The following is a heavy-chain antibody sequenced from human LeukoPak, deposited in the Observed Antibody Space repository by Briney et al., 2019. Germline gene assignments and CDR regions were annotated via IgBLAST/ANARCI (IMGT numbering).Heavy chain of an antibody. Sequence: PGGSLRLSCAASGFTFSSYAMHWVRQAPGKGLEWVAVIWYDGSNKYYADSVKGRFTVSRDNSKNTLYLQMNSLRAEDTAVYYCARVKGYCSSTSCYGAGYYYYGMDVWGQGTTVTVSS. CDR2: IWYDGSNK. D-gene: IGHD2-2*01. J-gene: IGHJ6*02. V-gene: IGHV3-33*08. CDR3: ARVKGYCSSTSCYGAGYYYYGMDV. CDR1: GFTFSSYA.